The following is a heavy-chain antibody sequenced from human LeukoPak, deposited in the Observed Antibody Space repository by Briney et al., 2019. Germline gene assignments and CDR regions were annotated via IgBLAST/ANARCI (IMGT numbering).Heavy chain of an antibody. Sequence: SETLSLTCTVSGGSISSSSYYWGWIRQPPGKGLEWIGSIYYSGSTYYNPSLKSRVTISVDTSKNQFSPKLSSVTAADTAVYYCARAFPGPRKRPATQGHYYYYMDVWGKGSMVTSSS. CDR3: ARAFPGPRKRPATQGHYYYYMDV. V-gene: IGHV4-39*07. CDR1: GGSISSSSYY. J-gene: IGHJ6*03. CDR2: IYYSGST.